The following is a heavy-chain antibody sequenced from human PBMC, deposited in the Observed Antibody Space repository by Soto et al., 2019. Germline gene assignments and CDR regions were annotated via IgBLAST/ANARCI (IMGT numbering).Heavy chain of an antibody. CDR2: ISGSGGST. J-gene: IGHJ4*02. CDR3: AKKGTIAARPHYFDY. CDR1: GFTFSSYA. Sequence: GGSLRLSCAASGFTFSSYAMSWVRRAPGKGLEWVSAISGSGGSTYYADSVKGRFTISRDNSKNTLYLQMDSLRAEDTAVYYCAKKGTIAARPHYFDYWGQGTLVTVSS. D-gene: IGHD6-6*01. V-gene: IGHV3-23*01.